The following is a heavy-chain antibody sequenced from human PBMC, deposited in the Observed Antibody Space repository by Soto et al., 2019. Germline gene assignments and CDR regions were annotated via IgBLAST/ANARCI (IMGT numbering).Heavy chain of an antibody. J-gene: IGHJ3*02. Sequence: EVQLLESGGGLVQPGGSLRLSCAASGFTFSNYAMTWVRQAPGKGLEWVSTISGSGGSTFYADSVKGRFTISGDNSRNTLYLQMDSLRAEDTAVYYCEKGVGATTRKGTFDIWGQGTLVSVSS. CDR1: GFTFSNYA. D-gene: IGHD1-26*01. V-gene: IGHV3-23*01. CDR3: EKGVGATTRKGTFDI. CDR2: ISGSGGST.